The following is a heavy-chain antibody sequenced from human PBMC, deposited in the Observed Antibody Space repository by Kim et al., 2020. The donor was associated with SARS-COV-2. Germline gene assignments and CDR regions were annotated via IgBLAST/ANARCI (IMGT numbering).Heavy chain of an antibody. CDR1: GLTFTNAW. Sequence: GGSLRLSCIASGLTFTNAWMSWVRQAPGKGLEWVGRIKTKPEGGTTDYVAPVKGRFIVSGDDSKDILYLQMNTLKTEDTAVYYCVIDKYHRVDSQFNDWGQGTLVTVSS. CDR3: VIDKYHRVDSQFND. D-gene: IGHD3-22*01. V-gene: IGHV3-15*01. CDR2: IKTKPEGGTT. J-gene: IGHJ4*02.